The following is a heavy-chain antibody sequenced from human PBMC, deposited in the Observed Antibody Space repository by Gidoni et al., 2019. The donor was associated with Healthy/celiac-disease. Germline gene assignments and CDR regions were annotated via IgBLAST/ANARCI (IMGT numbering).Heavy chain of an antibody. J-gene: IGHJ6*02. CDR1: GYTFTSYD. V-gene: IGHV1-8*01. CDR2: MNPNSGNT. Sequence: QVQLVQSGAEVKKPGASVKLSCKASGYTFTSYDINWVRQATGQGLEWMGWMNPNSGNTCYAQKFQGRVTMTRNTSISTAYMELSSLRSEDTAVYYCARGVAAAGNYYYYGMDVWGQGTTVTVSS. D-gene: IGHD6-13*01. CDR3: ARGVAAAGNYYYYGMDV.